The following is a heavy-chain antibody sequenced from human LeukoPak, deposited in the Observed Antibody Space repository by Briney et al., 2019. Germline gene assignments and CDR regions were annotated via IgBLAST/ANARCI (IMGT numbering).Heavy chain of an antibody. Sequence: GGSLRLSCAASGFAFDDYAMHWVRQAPGTGLEWVSVISGDGGSTYYADSVKGRFTISRDNSKNSLYLQTNSLSTEDTALYYCAKDIRGDGYNSRFDYWGQGTLVTVSP. CDR2: ISGDGGST. CDR3: AKDIRGDGYNSRFDY. D-gene: IGHD5-24*01. V-gene: IGHV3-43*02. J-gene: IGHJ4*02. CDR1: GFAFDDYA.